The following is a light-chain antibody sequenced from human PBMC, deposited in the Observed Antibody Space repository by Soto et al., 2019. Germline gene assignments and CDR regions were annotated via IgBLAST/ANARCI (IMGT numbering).Light chain of an antibody. V-gene: IGKV1-9*01. CDR1: QDITNY. CDR2: AAS. Sequence: DIQLTQSPSFLSASVGDRVTITCRASQDITNYLAWYQQKPGKAPKLLIYAASTLQSGVPSRFSGSGSGTEFTLTISSLQPEDFASYYCQQLNSYPFFGGGTKVEIK. J-gene: IGKJ4*01. CDR3: QQLNSYPF.